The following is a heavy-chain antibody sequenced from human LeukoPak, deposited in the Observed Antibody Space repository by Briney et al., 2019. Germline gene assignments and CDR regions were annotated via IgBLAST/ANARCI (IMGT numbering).Heavy chain of an antibody. D-gene: IGHD2/OR15-2a*01. CDR2: ISDGGAAT. J-gene: IGHJ4*02. CDR3: AKDLWDTAFAYYFDY. CDR1: GFTFSNYA. Sequence: PGGSLRLSCAASGFTFSNYAMSWVRQAPGKGLEWVSVISDGGAATYYAGSVKGRFTISRDNSKNTLYLQMNSLRAEDTAVYYCAKDLWDTAFAYYFDYWGQGTLVTVSS. V-gene: IGHV3-23*01.